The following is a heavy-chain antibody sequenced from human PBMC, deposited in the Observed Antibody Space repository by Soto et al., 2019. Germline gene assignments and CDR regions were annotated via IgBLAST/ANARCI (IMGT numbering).Heavy chain of an antibody. CDR2: ISSSSSTI. V-gene: IGHV3-48*01. D-gene: IGHD3-3*01. J-gene: IGHJ4*02. CDR3: ARDCLLSGSIFDY. Sequence: GGSLRLSCVASGFTFSSYSVNWVRQAPGKGLEWVSYISSSSSTIYYADSVKGRFTISRDNAKNSLYLQMNSLRAEDTAVYYCARDCLLSGSIFDYWGQGTLVTVSS. CDR1: GFTFSSYS.